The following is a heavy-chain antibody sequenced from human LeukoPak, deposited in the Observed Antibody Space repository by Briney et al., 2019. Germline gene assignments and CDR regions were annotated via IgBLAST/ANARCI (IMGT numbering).Heavy chain of an antibody. Sequence: PSETLSLTCAVYGGSFSGYYWGWIRQPPGKGLEWIGSIYYSGSTYYNPSLKSRVTISVDTSKNQFSLKLSSVTAADTAVYYCARDTKGAYSSLNWFDPWGQGTLVTVSS. V-gene: IGHV4-34*01. D-gene: IGHD6-19*01. CDR3: ARDTKGAYSSLNWFDP. J-gene: IGHJ5*02. CDR1: GGSFSGYY. CDR2: IYYSGST.